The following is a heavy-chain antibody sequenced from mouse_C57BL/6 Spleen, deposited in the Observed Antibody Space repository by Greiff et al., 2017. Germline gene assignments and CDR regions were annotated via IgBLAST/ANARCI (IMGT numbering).Heavy chain of an antibody. Sequence: VHLVESGPGLVAPSQSLSIPCTVSGFSLTSYGVSWVRQPPGKGLEWLGVIWGDGSTNYHSAIISRLSISKDNSKSQVFLKLNSPQTDDTATYYCATWDYDYDEAWFAYWGQGTLVTVSA. J-gene: IGHJ3*01. D-gene: IGHD2-4*01. CDR3: ATWDYDYDEAWFAY. V-gene: IGHV2-3*01. CDR1: GFSLTSYG. CDR2: IWGDGST.